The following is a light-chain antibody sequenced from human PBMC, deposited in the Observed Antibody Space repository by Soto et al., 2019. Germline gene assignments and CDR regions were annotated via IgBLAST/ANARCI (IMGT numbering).Light chain of an antibody. Sequence: PGERATLSCRASQSVSSSHLAWYQHKAGQAPRLLIYVAARRATGIPDRFSGSGSGTDFTLTISSLQPDDFATYYCQQYNSYSPWTFGQGTKVDIK. V-gene: IGKV3-20*01. CDR1: QSVSSSH. CDR3: QQYNSYSPWT. J-gene: IGKJ1*01. CDR2: VAA.